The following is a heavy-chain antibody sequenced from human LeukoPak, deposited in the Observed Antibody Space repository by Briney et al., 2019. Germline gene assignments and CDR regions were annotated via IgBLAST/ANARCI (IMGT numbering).Heavy chain of an antibody. V-gene: IGHV4-34*01. CDR2: INHSGST. Sequence: SETLSLTCAVYGGSFSGYYWSWIRQPPGKGLEWIGEINHSGSTNYNPSLKSRVTISVDTSKNQFSLKLSSVTAADTAVYYCARGSRLGSWYVYWGQGTLVTVPS. CDR3: ARGSRLGSWYVY. D-gene: IGHD6-13*01. CDR1: GGSFSGYY. J-gene: IGHJ4*02.